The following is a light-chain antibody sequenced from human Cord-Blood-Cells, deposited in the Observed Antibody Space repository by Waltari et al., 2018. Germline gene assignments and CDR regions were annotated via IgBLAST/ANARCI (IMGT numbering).Light chain of an antibody. J-gene: IGLJ2*01. Sequence: SYELTQPPAVSVSPGQTATITCTGDKLGATYACWYQQKPGQSPVLVIYQDSKRPSGIPERFSGSNSGNTATLTISGTQAMDEADYYCQAWDSSTVRVFGGGTKLTVL. V-gene: IGLV3-1*01. CDR3: QAWDSSTVRV. CDR1: KLGATY. CDR2: QDS.